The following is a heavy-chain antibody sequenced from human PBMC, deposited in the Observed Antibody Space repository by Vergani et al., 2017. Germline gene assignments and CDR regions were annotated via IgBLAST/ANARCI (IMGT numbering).Heavy chain of an antibody. J-gene: IGHJ3*02. V-gene: IGHV5-51*01. CDR3: ARARWEVPTAIKYAFDI. Sequence: EVQLVQSGAEVKRPGESLKISCKGSGYSFTSYWIGWVRQMPGKGLEWMGIIYPGDSDTRYSPSFQGQVTISADKSISTAYLQWSSLKASDTAMYYCARARWEVPTAIKYAFDIWGQGTSVTVAS. CDR1: GYSFTSYW. D-gene: IGHD1-26*01. CDR2: IYPGDSDT.